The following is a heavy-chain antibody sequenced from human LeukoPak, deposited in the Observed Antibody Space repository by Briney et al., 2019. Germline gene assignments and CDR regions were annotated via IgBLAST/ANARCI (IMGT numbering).Heavy chain of an antibody. CDR3: VARRRDGYNHVPFDI. V-gene: IGHV3-30*02. CDR2: IRYDGRDK. D-gene: IGHD5-24*01. Sequence: GGSLRLSCAASGFTFSNFGMHWVRQAPGKGLEWASFIRYDGRDKYYADSVKGRFTIYRDNSKNTLYLQMNSLRAEDTAVYYCVARRRDGYNHVPFDIWGRGTMVTVSS. CDR1: GFTFSNFG. J-gene: IGHJ3*02.